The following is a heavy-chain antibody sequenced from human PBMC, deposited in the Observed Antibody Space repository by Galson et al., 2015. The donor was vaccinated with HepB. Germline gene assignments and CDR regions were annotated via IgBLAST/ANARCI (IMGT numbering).Heavy chain of an antibody. J-gene: IGHJ4*02. CDR3: TRGSILGGGDAWGQ. V-gene: IGHV6-1*01. CDR1: GDSVSSTTAV. CDR2: TYFRSKWGN. Sequence: CAISGDSVSSTTAVWNWIRQSPSRGLEWLGRTYFRSKWGNDYAISVKSRITINPDTTKNQVSLQLNSVTPEDTAVYYCTRGSILGGGDAWGQWGQGTLVTVSS. D-gene: IGHD2-21*02.